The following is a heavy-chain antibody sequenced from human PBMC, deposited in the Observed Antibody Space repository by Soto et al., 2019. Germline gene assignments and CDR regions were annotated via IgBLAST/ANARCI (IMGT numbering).Heavy chain of an antibody. J-gene: IGHJ4*02. D-gene: IGHD6-19*01. CDR2: ISSSGTSA. CDR3: ARDRGAVTGQYFDY. CDR1: GVTFSAVY. Sequence: QVQLEESGGGLVKPGGSLRISCAASGVTFSAVYMSWIRQAPNKGLEYISYISSSGTSANYADSVKGRFTISRDNAKNSLYLQMNSLRAEDTAVYYCARDRGAVTGQYFDYWGQGALVTVSS. V-gene: IGHV3-11*05.